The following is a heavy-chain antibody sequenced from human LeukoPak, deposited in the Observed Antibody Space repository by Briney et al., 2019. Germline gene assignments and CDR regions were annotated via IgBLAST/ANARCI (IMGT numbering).Heavy chain of an antibody. CDR2: ISGYNGNT. V-gene: IGHV1-18*01. Sequence: AAAKDSCKAYGYNSATSGIGWVRQAPGQGLEWLGWISGYNGNTKSAPKLQGRVTMTTDTSTDTAYLELGSLRVDDTAIYYCARDLGPYTGSYYSYYHYMDVWGEGTSVTVSS. D-gene: IGHD1-26*01. CDR3: ARDLGPYTGSYYSYYHYMDV. CDR1: GYNSATSG. J-gene: IGHJ6*03.